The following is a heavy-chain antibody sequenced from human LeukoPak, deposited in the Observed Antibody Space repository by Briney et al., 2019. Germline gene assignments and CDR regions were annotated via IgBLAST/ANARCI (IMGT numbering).Heavy chain of an antibody. CDR1: GGSISSYY. D-gene: IGHD1-20*01. CDR2: IYYSGST. Sequence: SETLSLTCTVSGGSISSYYWSWIRQHPGKGLEWIGYIYYSGSTYYNPSLKSRVTISVDTSKNQFSLKLSSVTAADTAVYYCARGMGYNWNLDAFDIWGQGTMVTVSS. CDR3: ARGMGYNWNLDAFDI. J-gene: IGHJ3*02. V-gene: IGHV4-59*06.